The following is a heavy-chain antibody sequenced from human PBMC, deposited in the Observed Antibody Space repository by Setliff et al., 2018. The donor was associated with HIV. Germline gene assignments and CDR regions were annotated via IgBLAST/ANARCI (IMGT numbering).Heavy chain of an antibody. Sequence: ASVKVSCKASGYSFTNYDIHWVRQAAGQGLEWMGWMNTNTGDTGYAPKVQDRVSMTRDTSISTAYMALSSLRSEDTAVYYCARRPCDRASCSFDFWGQGTLVTVSS. V-gene: IGHV1-8*02. CDR2: MNTNTGDT. CDR1: GYSFTNYD. CDR3: ARRPCDRASCSFDF. J-gene: IGHJ4*02. D-gene: IGHD2-2*01.